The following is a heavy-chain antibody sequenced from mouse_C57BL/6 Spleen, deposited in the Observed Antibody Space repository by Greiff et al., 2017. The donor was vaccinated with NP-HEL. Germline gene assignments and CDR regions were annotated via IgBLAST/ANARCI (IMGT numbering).Heavy chain of an antibody. V-gene: IGHV1-22*01. J-gene: IGHJ3*01. CDR3: ARDDFTGGAWFAY. CDR1: GYTFTDYN. D-gene: IGHD2-4*01. CDR2: INPNNGGT. Sequence: EVQLVESGPELVKPGASVKMSCKASGYTFTDYNMHWVKQSHGKSLEWIGYINPNNGGTSYNQKFKGKATLTVNKSSSTAYMERRSLTSEGSAVYYCARDDFTGGAWFAYWGQGTLVTVSA.